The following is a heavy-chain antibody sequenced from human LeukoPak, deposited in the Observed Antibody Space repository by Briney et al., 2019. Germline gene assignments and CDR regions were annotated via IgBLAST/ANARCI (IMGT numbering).Heavy chain of an antibody. Sequence: GGSLRLSCAASGFTFSSYAMSWVRQAPGKGLEWVSAISGSGGSTYCADSVKGRFTISRDNSKNTLYLQMNSLRAEDTAVYYCAKDNTIFGVVSHAFDIWGQGTMVTVSS. CDR2: ISGSGGST. CDR3: AKDNTIFGVVSHAFDI. V-gene: IGHV3-23*01. J-gene: IGHJ3*02. CDR1: GFTFSSYA. D-gene: IGHD3-3*01.